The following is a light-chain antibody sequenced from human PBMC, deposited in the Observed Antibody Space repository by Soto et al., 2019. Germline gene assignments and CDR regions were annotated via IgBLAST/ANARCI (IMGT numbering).Light chain of an antibody. Sequence: EIVVTQSPLSLPVTPGEPASISCRSSQSLLASNGYNYLDWYLQKPGQSPQLLIYLGSDRASGVPDRFSGSGSGTDFTLKISRVEAEDVGVYYCMQGVQRPYAFGQGTKLQIK. CDR2: LGS. CDR3: MQGVQRPYA. J-gene: IGKJ2*01. V-gene: IGKV2-28*01. CDR1: QSLLASNGYNY.